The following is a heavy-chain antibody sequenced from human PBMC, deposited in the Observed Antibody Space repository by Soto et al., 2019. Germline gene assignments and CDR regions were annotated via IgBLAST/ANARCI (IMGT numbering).Heavy chain of an antibody. V-gene: IGHV3-20*04. D-gene: IGHD3-10*01. J-gene: IGHJ3*02. CDR1: GFTFDDYG. Sequence: GGSLRLSCAASGFTFDDYGMSWVRQAPGKGLEWVSGINWNGGSTGYADSVKGRFTISRDNAKNSLYLQMNSLRAEDTALYYCARDLVRGVPVVAFDIWGQGTMVTVSS. CDR3: ARDLVRGVPVVAFDI. CDR2: INWNGGST.